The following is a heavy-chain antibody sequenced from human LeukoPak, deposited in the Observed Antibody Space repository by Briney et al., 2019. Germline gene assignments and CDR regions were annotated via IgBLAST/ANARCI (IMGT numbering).Heavy chain of an antibody. CDR3: AKAPYTAPAYFDY. V-gene: IGHV3-66*02. CDR2: IYSGGST. D-gene: IGHD3-16*01. J-gene: IGHJ4*02. Sequence: GGSLRLSCAASGFTVSSNYMSWVRQAPGKGLEWVSVIYSGGSTYYADSVKGRFTISRDNSKNTLYLQMNSLRAEDTAVYYCAKAPYTAPAYFDYWGQGTLVTVSS. CDR1: GFTVSSNY.